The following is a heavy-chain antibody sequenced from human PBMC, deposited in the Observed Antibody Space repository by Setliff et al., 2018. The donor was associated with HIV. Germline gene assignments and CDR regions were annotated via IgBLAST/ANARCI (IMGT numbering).Heavy chain of an antibody. V-gene: IGHV4-34*01. D-gene: IGHD5-12*01. Sequence: SETLSLTCAVYGGSFSGYYWTWIRQSPGKGLEWIGEINHSGSTNYNPSLSSRLTISVDTSKSHVSLRLSSVTAADTGVYYCARHRDPPGTRWIFYYYYMDLWGEGTTVTVSS. CDR2: INHSGST. CDR3: ARHRDPPGTRWIFYYYYMDL. J-gene: IGHJ6*03. CDR1: GGSFSGYY.